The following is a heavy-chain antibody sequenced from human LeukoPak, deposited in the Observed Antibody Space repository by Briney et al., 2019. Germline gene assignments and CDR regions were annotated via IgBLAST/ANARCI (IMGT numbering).Heavy chain of an antibody. Sequence: PSETLSLTCTGYGGSISSYYWSWLRQPPGKGLEWIGYIYYSGGTNYNPSLKSRVTISVDTSKNQFSLKLSSVTAADTAVYYCARCTGSGGVDYWGQGTLVTVSS. J-gene: IGHJ4*02. CDR2: IYYSGGT. V-gene: IGHV4-59*01. CDR1: GGSISSYY. CDR3: ARCTGSGGVDY. D-gene: IGHD3-16*01.